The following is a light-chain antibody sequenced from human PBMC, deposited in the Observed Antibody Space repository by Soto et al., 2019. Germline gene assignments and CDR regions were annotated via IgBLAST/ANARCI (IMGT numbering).Light chain of an antibody. CDR2: DTS. CDR1: QGIGDT. J-gene: IGKJ4*01. CDR3: QPYNNWPLT. V-gene: IGKV3-15*01. Sequence: EVVLTQSPVPLSLSPAEGSTLSCRASQGIGDTLAWYQHKPGQTPRLLIYDTSTRATGVPTRFSGSRSGAEFTLTINSLQSEDFAVYYCQPYNNWPLTFGGGTKVDIK.